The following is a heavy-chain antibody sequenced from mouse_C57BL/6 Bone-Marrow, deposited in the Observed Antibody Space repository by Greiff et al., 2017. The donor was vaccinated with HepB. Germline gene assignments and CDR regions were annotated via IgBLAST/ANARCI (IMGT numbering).Heavy chain of an antibody. CDR2: IYPRSGNT. CDR1: GYTFTSYG. V-gene: IGHV1-81*01. Sequence: VQLQQSGAELARPGASVKLSCKASGYTFTSYGISWVKQRTGQGLEWIGEIYPRSGNTYYNEKFKGKATLTADKSSSTAYMELRSLTSEDSVYFCAIYYGNLSYAMDYWGQGTSVTVSS. D-gene: IGHD2-1*01. J-gene: IGHJ4*01. CDR3: AIYYGNLSYAMDY.